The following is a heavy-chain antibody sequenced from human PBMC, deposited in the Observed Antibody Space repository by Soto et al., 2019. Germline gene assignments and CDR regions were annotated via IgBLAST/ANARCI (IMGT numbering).Heavy chain of an antibody. CDR1: GFTLSSHG. D-gene: IGHD2-2*02. CDR2: LSHDGSNT. CDR3: ASENTFADY. V-gene: IGHV3-30*03. Sequence: QVQLVESGGGVVQPGRSLRLSCAASGFTLSSHGMHWVRQAPGKGLEWVAVLSHDGSNTYYAGSVEGRFTISRDDSKNTLYLQLDSLRAEDTAVYYCASENTFADYWGQGTLVTVSP. J-gene: IGHJ4*02.